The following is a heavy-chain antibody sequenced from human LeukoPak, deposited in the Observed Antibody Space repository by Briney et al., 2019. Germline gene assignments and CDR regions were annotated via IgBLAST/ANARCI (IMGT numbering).Heavy chain of an antibody. J-gene: IGHJ5*02. Sequence: GASVKVSCKASGDTFTSHYIHWVRQAPGQGLEWMGISNPRGGCTSHAQKFQGRVTMTTDTSTSTVYMELSSLRSEDTAVYYCARSPAYCSGSTCYGHNWFDPWGQGTLVTVSS. V-gene: IGHV1-46*01. CDR3: ARSPAYCSGSTCYGHNWFDP. D-gene: IGHD2-15*01. CDR1: GDTFTSHY. CDR2: SNPRGGCT.